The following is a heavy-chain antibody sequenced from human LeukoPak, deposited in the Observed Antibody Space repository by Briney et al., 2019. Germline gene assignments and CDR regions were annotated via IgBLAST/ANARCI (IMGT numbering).Heavy chain of an antibody. Sequence: PGRSLRLSCAASGFTFDDYAMHWVRQAPGKGLEWVSGISWNSGSIGYADSVKGRFTISRDNAKNSLYLQMNSLRAEDTALYYCAKDNVGYYYGSGSYYTSWGQGTLVTVSS. D-gene: IGHD3-10*01. CDR3: AKDNVGYYYGSGSYYTS. CDR2: ISWNSGSI. J-gene: IGHJ4*02. CDR1: GFTFDDYA. V-gene: IGHV3-9*01.